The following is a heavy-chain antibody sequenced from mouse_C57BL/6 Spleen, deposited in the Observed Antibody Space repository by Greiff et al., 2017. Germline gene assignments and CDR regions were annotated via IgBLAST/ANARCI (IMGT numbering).Heavy chain of an antibody. J-gene: IGHJ4*01. CDR2: IDPSDSET. CDR1: GYTFTSYW. Sequence: QVQLKQPGAELVRPGSSVKLSCKASGYTFTSYWMHWVKQRPIQGLEWIGNIDPSDSETHYNQKFKDKATLTVDKSSSTAYMQLSSLTSEDSAVYDCARGGLGRDAMDYWGQGTSVTVSS. CDR3: ARGGLGRDAMDY. V-gene: IGHV1-52*01. D-gene: IGHD4-1*01.